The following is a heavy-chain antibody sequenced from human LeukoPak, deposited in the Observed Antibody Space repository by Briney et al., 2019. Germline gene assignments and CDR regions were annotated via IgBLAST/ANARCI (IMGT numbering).Heavy chain of an antibody. V-gene: IGHV1-2*02. CDR2: INPNSGGT. Sequence: ASVKVSCKASGYTFTGYYMHWVRQAPGQGLEWMGWINPNSGGTNYAQKFQGRVTMTRDTSISTAYMELSRLRSDDTAVYYCAGEGGYGDYYYYYGMDVWGQGTTVTVSS. J-gene: IGHJ6*02. CDR3: AGEGGYGDYYYYYGMDV. CDR1: GYTFTGYY. D-gene: IGHD4-17*01.